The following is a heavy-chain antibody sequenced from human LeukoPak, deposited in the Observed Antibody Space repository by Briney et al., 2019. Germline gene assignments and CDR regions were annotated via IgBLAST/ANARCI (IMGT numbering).Heavy chain of an antibody. J-gene: IGHJ5*02. V-gene: IGHV4-4*02. D-gene: IGHD2-8*01. CDR1: GGSISSSHW. Sequence: PSETLSLTCAVSGGSISSSHWWSWVRQPPGKGLEWIGEIYHSGSTNYNPSLRSRVTISVDKSNNQFSLKLSSVTAADTAVYYCARDLSMADLGWFDPWGQGTLVTVSS. CDR3: ARDLSMADLGWFDP. CDR2: IYHSGST.